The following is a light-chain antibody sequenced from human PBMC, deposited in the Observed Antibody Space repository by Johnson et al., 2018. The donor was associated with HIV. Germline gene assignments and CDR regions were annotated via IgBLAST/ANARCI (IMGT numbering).Light chain of an antibody. J-gene: IGLJ1*01. CDR3: GTWDSSLSAYV. CDR1: SSNIGNNY. CDR2: END. V-gene: IGLV1-51*02. Sequence: VLTQPPSVSAAPGQKVTISCSGSSSNIGNNYVSWYQQLPGTAPKLLIYENDKRPSGIPDRFSGSKSGTSATLGITGLQAGDEADYYCGTWDSSLSAYVFGTGTKVTVL.